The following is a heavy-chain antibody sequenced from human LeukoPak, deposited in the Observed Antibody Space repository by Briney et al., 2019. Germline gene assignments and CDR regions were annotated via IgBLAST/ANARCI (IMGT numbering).Heavy chain of an antibody. Sequence: SETLSLTCTVSGGSISSYYWSWIRQPAGKGLEWIGRIYTSGSTNYNPSLKSRVTMSVDTSKNQFSLKLSSVTAADTAVYYCARHRRQQWLVLAFDIWGQGTMVTVSS. CDR3: ARHRRQQWLVLAFDI. CDR2: IYTSGST. V-gene: IGHV4-4*07. CDR1: GGSISSYY. J-gene: IGHJ3*02. D-gene: IGHD6-19*01.